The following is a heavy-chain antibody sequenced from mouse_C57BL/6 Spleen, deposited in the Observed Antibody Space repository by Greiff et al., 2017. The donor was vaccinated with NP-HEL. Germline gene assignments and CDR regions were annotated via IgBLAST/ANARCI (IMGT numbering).Heavy chain of an antibody. CDR3: ARDGSPAWFAY. V-gene: IGHV5-4*01. D-gene: IGHD1-1*01. J-gene: IGHJ3*01. Sequence: EVQLVESGGGLVKPGGSLKLSCAASGFTFSSYAMSWVRQTPEKRLEWVATISDGGSYTYYPDNVKGRFTISRDNAKNNLYLQMSHLKSEDTAMYYCARDGSPAWFAYWGQGTLVTVSA. CDR1: GFTFSSYA. CDR2: ISDGGSYT.